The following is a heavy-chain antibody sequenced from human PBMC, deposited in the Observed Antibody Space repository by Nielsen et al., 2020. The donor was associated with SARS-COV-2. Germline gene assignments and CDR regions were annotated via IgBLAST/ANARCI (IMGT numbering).Heavy chain of an antibody. D-gene: IGHD2-2*01. Sequence: GESLKISCKGSGYSFTSYWIGWVRQMPGKGLEWMGIIYPGDSDTRYSPSFQGQVTISADKSISTAYLQWSSLKASDTAMYYCARRGSTPDYYYYYMDVWGKGTTVTVSS. J-gene: IGHJ6*03. CDR2: IYPGDSDT. CDR1: GYSFTSYW. V-gene: IGHV5-51*01. CDR3: ARRGSTPDYYYYYMDV.